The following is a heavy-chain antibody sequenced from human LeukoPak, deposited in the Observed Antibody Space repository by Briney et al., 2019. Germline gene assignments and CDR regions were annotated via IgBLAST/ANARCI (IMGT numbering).Heavy chain of an antibody. V-gene: IGHV1-2*06. CDR1: GYTFTGYY. CDR2: INPNSGGT. D-gene: IGHD3-10*01. Sequence: ASVKVSCKASGYTFTGYYMHWVRQAPGQGLEWMGRINPNSGGTNYAQKFQGRVTMTRDTSISTAYMELSRLRSGDTAVYYCARVPWGSGSYYLAWGQGTLVTVSS. CDR3: ARVPWGSGSYYLA. J-gene: IGHJ5*02.